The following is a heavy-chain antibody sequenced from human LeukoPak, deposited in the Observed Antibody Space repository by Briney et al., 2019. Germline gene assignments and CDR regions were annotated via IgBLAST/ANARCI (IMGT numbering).Heavy chain of an antibody. D-gene: IGHD4-17*01. Sequence: SETLPLTCTVSGGSISSYYWSWIRQPPGKGLEWIGYIYYSGSTNYNPSLKSRVTISVDTSKNQFSLKLSSVTAADTAVYYCARSDYYNYYYYYGMDVWGQGTTVTVSS. CDR3: ARSDYYNYYYYYGMDV. J-gene: IGHJ6*02. V-gene: IGHV4-59*01. CDR2: IYYSGST. CDR1: GGSISSYY.